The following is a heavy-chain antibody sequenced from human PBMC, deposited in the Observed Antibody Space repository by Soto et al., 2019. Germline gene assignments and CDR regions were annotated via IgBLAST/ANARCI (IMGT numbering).Heavy chain of an antibody. Sequence: QVRLEQSGPEVKKTGASVKVSCKASGYTFTSYGISWVRQAPGQGLEWMGWINIYSGDANSAQSFQDRVTMSXXTXTNTVYMEMRTLRSDDTAVYYCARALYYYDNSGLAYWGQGTLVTVSS. CDR2: INIYSGDA. CDR3: ARALYYYDNSGLAY. V-gene: IGHV1-18*01. J-gene: IGHJ4*02. CDR1: GYTFTSYG. D-gene: IGHD3-22*01.